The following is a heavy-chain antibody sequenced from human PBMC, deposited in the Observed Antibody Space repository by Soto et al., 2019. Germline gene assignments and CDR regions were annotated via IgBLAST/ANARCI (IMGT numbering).Heavy chain of an antibody. CDR2: IYYSGST. CDR3: ARHSDITMVRGVWAFDI. Sequence: PSETLSLTCTVSGGSISSSSYYWGWIRQPPGKGLEWIGSIYYSGSTYYNPSLKSRVTISVDTSKNQFSLKLSSVTAADTAVYYCARHSDITMVRGVWAFDIWGQGTMVTVSS. J-gene: IGHJ3*02. CDR1: GGSISSSSYY. V-gene: IGHV4-39*01. D-gene: IGHD3-10*01.